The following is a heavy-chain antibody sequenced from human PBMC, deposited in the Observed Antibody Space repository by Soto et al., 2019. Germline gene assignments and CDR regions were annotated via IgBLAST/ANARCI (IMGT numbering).Heavy chain of an antibody. CDR2: ISLEGSNK. J-gene: IGHJ4*02. V-gene: IGHV3-30*18. CDR3: AKDWATPVAARFVDS. CDR1: GFNFSDYA. Sequence: QVHLVESGGGVVQPGTSLRLSCAASGFNFSDYAMHWVRQAPGKGLEWLAIISLEGSNKYSAKPVKDRFTISRDNSKSTLYLQMNSRRPEDTAVYYCAKDWATPVAARFVDSWGQGTPVTVSS. D-gene: IGHD6-19*01.